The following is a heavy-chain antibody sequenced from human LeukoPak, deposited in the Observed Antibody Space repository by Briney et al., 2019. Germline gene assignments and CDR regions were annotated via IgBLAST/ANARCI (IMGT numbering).Heavy chain of an antibody. CDR3: ARDRTASGDAFDI. CDR1: GGTFSSYA. V-gene: IGHV1-69*17. Sequence: SVKVSCKASGGTFSSYAISWVRQAPGQGLEWMGGIIPIFGIANYAQKFQGRVTITADKSTSTAYMELSSLRSEDTAMYYCARDRTASGDAFDIWGQGTMVTVSS. J-gene: IGHJ3*02. CDR2: IIPIFGIA.